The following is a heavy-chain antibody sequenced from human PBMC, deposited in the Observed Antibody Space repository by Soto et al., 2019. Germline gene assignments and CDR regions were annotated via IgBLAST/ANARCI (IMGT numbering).Heavy chain of an antibody. J-gene: IGHJ4*02. Sequence: EVQLVESGGGLVQPGGSLRLSCAASGFTFSSYSMNWVRQAPGKGLEWVSYISSSSSTIYYADSVKGRFTLSRDNAKNSLYLQMNSLRDEDTAVYYCARELETYYYDSSGYSIDYWGQGTLVTVSS. D-gene: IGHD3-22*01. CDR3: ARELETYYYDSSGYSIDY. V-gene: IGHV3-48*02. CDR2: ISSSSSTI. CDR1: GFTFSSYS.